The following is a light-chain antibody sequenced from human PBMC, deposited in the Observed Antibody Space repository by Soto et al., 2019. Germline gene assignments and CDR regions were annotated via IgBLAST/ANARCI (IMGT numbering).Light chain of an antibody. V-gene: IGKV1-5*01. CDR3: QQYNSYGIT. Sequence: IQMAQSPSALSAVVGDRVTSTCPASQSISSWLAWYQQKPGKAPKLLIYDASSLESGVPSRFSGSGSGTEFTLTSSSLQPDDFATYYCQQYNSYGITFGQGTRLEIK. CDR2: DAS. CDR1: QSISSW. J-gene: IGKJ5*01.